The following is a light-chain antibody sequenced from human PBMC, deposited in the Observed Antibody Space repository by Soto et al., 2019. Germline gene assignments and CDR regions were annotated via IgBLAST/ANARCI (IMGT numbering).Light chain of an antibody. Sequence: QSALTQPPSVSGAPGQRVTISCTGSSSNIGAGYDVHWYQQLPGTAPKLLIYGNTNRPSGVPDRFSASTSGTSASLAVTGLQAEDEADYYCQSYDSSLITSVFGGGTQLTVL. CDR1: SSNIGAGYD. V-gene: IGLV1-40*01. J-gene: IGLJ2*01. CDR2: GNT. CDR3: QSYDSSLITSV.